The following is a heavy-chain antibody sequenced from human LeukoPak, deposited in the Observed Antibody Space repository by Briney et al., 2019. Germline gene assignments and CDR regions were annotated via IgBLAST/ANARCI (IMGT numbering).Heavy chain of an antibody. CDR3: ARHIVVASEYFHH. CDR1: GGSIFTTSYY. J-gene: IGHJ1*01. Sequence: SETLSLTCTVAGGSIFTTSYYWDWIRQPPGRGLEWIGSVYYSGSTYYNPSLKSRVTIYVDTSKNQFSLELSSVTAADTAVYFCARHIVVASEYFHHWGQGTLVTVSS. V-gene: IGHV4-39*01. CDR2: VYYSGST. D-gene: IGHD2-21*01.